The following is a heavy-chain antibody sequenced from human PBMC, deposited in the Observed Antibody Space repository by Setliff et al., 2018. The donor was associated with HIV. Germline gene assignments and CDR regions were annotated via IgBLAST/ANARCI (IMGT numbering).Heavy chain of an antibody. D-gene: IGHD1-1*01. CDR2: VDPANGKT. CDR3: AAEGNIFDL. Sequence: ASVKVSCKASGYRFTNHNIHWVQQAPGKGLHWMGRVDPANGKTIYAERFQGRVSIIADTSIDTAYMELNSLRSEDTAVYYCAAEGNIFDLWGRGTMVTVSS. CDR1: GYRFTNHN. V-gene: IGHV1-69-2*01. J-gene: IGHJ3*01.